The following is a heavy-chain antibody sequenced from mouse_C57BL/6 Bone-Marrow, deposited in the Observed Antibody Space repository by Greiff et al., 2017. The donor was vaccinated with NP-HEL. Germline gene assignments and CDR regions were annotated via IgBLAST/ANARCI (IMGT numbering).Heavy chain of an antibody. CDR1: GYTFTDYY. CDR3: ARYYGSSYDFDY. J-gene: IGHJ2*01. CDR2: INPNNGGT. D-gene: IGHD1-1*01. Sequence: EVQLQQSGPELVKPGASVKISCKASGYTFTDYYMNWVKQSHGKSLEWIGDINPNNGGTSYNQKFKGKATLTVDKSSSTAYMELRSLTSEDSAVYYCARYYGSSYDFDYWGQGTTRTVSS. V-gene: IGHV1-26*01.